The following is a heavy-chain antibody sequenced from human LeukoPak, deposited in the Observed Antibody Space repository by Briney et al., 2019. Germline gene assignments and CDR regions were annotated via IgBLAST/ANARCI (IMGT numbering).Heavy chain of an antibody. CDR1: GGTFSSYA. V-gene: IGHV1-46*01. Sequence: WASVNVSCKASGGTFSSYAISWVRQAPGQGLEWMGIINPSGGSTSYAQKFQGRVTMTRDTSTSTVYMELSSLRSEDTAVYYCARIGVVTPPDAFDIWGQGTMVTVSS. D-gene: IGHD3-22*01. CDR2: INPSGGST. CDR3: ARIGVVTPPDAFDI. J-gene: IGHJ3*02.